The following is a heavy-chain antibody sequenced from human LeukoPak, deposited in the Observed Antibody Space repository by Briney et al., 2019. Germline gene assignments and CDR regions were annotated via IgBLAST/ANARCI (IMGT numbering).Heavy chain of an antibody. CDR2: FYYSGGT. Sequence: SQTLSLTCTVSGGSISSGDYYWSWIRQPPGRGLEWIGSFYYSGGTYCNPSLKSRVTISVDASKNQFSLKLSSVTAADTAVYYCARHWGGGYDYWGQGTLVTVSS. J-gene: IGHJ4*02. CDR1: GGSISSGDYY. V-gene: IGHV4-39*01. CDR3: ARHWGGGYDY. D-gene: IGHD3-16*01.